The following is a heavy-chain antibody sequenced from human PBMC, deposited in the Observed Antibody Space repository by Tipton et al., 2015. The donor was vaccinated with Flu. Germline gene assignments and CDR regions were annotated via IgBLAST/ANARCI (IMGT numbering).Heavy chain of an antibody. D-gene: IGHD3-10*01. Sequence: TLSLTCVVSGDSIRNDYFWGWIRQPPGKGLEWIATIHRSRSTKYNPSLKGRVTISVDTSRNQFSLRLNSLTAADTAVYYCARDQGFGDGLTYDYYDMDVWGQGTTVTVSS. CDR3: ARDQGFGDGLTYDYYDMDV. J-gene: IGHJ6*02. CDR2: IHRSRST. V-gene: IGHV4-38-2*02. CDR1: GDSIRNDYF.